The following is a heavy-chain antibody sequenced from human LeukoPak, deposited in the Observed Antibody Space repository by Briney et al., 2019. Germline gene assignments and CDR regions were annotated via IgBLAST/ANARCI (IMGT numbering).Heavy chain of an antibody. J-gene: IGHJ6*03. CDR2: ISGNGGYT. Sequence: PGGSLRLSCTASGFTFSTYAMIWVRQAPGKGLEWVSAISGNGGYTYYADSVKGRFTISRDNSKNTLYLQMDSLRAEDTAVYYCAKAPYDNYYYYMGVWGKGTTVTVSS. CDR1: GFTFSTYA. CDR3: AKAPYDNYYYYMGV. V-gene: IGHV3-23*01. D-gene: IGHD5-12*01.